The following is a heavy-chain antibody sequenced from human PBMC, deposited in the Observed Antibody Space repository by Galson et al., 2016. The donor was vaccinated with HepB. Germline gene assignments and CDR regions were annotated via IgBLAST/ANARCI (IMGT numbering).Heavy chain of an antibody. D-gene: IGHD1-26*01. CDR1: GDSVSSNSAA. V-gene: IGHV6-1*01. J-gene: IGHJ5*02. CDR3: ARDPGWQYRDSGSYLGWFEP. Sequence: CAISGDSVSSNSAAWNWIRQSPLRGLEWLGRTFYRSKWHNEYAVAVQSRISIKSDTSKNQFSLQLNSVSPEDTAVYYCARDPGWQYRDSGSYLGWFEPWGQGTLVTVSS. CDR2: TFYRSKWHN.